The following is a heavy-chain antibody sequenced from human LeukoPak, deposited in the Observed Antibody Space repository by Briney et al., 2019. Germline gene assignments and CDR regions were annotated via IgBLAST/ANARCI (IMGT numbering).Heavy chain of an antibody. J-gene: IGHJ4*02. CDR1: GFTFSSYW. V-gene: IGHV3-74*01. D-gene: IGHD1-26*01. CDR2: IYSDGSRT. CDR3: ARSGRGGAFDI. Sequence: GGSLRLSCAASGFTFSSYWMHWVRQGPGKGLVWVSRIYSDGSRTTYADSVKGRFTISGDNAKNTLYLQMNRLRAEDTAVYYCARSGRGGAFDIWGQGTLVTVSS.